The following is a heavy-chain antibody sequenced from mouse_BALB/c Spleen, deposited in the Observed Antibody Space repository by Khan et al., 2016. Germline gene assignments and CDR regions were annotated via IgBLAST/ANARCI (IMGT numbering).Heavy chain of an antibody. CDR1: GFHIKDTY. V-gene: IGHV14-3*02. CDR2: IDPANGNT. J-gene: IGHJ2*01. CDR3: ARSTDY. Sequence: VQLQQSGAELVKPGASVKLSCTASGFHIKDTYMHWVKQRPEQGLEWIGRIDPANGNTKYDPKFQGKATITADTSSNTAYLQLSSLTSEDTAVYYCARSTDYWGQGTTLTVSS.